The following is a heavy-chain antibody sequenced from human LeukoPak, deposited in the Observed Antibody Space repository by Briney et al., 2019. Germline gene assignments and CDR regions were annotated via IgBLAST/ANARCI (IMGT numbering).Heavy chain of an antibody. CDR2: ISYDGSNK. D-gene: IGHD3-22*01. J-gene: IGHJ4*02. CDR1: GFTFSSYA. V-gene: IGHV3-30-3*01. CDR3: ARSYGGSGYYPLPLDY. Sequence: PGGSLRLSCAASGFTFSSYAMHWVRQAPGKGLEWVAVISYDGSNKYYADSVKGRFTISRDNSKNTLYLQMNSLRAEDTAVYYCARSYGGSGYYPLPLDYWGQGTLVTVSP.